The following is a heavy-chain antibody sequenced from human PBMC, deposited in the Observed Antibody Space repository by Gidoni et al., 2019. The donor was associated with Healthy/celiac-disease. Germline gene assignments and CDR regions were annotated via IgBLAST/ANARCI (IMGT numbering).Heavy chain of an antibody. V-gene: IGHV4-39*01. CDR2: IYYSGST. D-gene: IGHD6-19*01. CDR1: GGSLSSSSYY. Sequence: QLQLQESGPGLVKPSETLSLTCTVSGGSLSSSSYYWGWIRQPPGKGLEWIGSIYYSGSTYYNPSLKSRVTISVDTSKNQFSLKLSSVTAADTAVYYCAVVGYSSGWYPPWGQGTLVTVSS. CDR3: AVVGYSSGWYPP. J-gene: IGHJ4*02.